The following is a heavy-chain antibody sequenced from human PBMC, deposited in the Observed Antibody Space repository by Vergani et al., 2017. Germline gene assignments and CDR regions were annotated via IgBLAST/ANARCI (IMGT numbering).Heavy chain of an antibody. CDR2: ISWNSGSI. CDR3: AKDIGYSYGPFDY. V-gene: IGHV3-9*01. CDR1: GFTFDDYA. J-gene: IGHJ4*02. Sequence: EVQLLESGGGLVQPGRSLRLSCAASGFTFDDYAMHWVRQAPGKGLEWVSGISWNSGSIGYADSVKGRFTISRDNAKNSLYLQMNSLRAEDTALYYCAKDIGYSYGPFDYWGQGTLVTVSS. D-gene: IGHD5-18*01.